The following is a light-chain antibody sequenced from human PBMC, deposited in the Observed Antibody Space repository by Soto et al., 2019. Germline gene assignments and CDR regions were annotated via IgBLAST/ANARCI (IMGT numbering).Light chain of an antibody. J-gene: IGLJ1*01. CDR3: SSYRSSSTYV. V-gene: IGLV2-14*01. CDR2: EVS. CDR1: SSDVGAYNS. Sequence: QAVVTQPASVSGSPGQSITISCTGTSSDVGAYNSVSWYQQYPGKAPKLMMYEVSNRPSGVSDRFSGSKSGNTASLTISGLQTGDEADYYCSSYRSSSTYVFGTGTKLTVL.